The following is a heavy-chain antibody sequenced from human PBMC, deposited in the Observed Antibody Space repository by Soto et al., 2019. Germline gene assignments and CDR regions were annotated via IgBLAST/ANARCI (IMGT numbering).Heavy chain of an antibody. CDR3: ARQRVTGTRQLDY. CDR1: GYTFTIYG. D-gene: IGHD1-7*01. V-gene: IGHV1-18*04. Sequence: GASVKVSCKASGYTFTIYGISCVLQSPGQGLEWMGCISAYNGNTNYAQKLQGRVTMTTDTSTSTAYMELRSLRSDDTAVYYCARQRVTGTRQLDYWGQGTLVTVSS. CDR2: ISAYNGNT. J-gene: IGHJ4*02.